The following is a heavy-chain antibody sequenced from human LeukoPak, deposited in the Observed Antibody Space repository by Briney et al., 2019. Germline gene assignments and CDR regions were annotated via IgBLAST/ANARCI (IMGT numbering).Heavy chain of an antibody. V-gene: IGHV3-30*18. CDR3: AKAERPYGSGSYPN. D-gene: IGHD3-10*01. J-gene: IGHJ3*01. Sequence: GGSLRLSCAASGFTFSSYVMHWVRQAPGKGLEWVALISFDGSYKYDADSVKGRFTISRDNSENTLYLQMNSLRAEDTAVYYCAKAERPYGSGSYPNWGQGTMVTVSS. CDR1: GFTFSSYV. CDR2: ISFDGSYK.